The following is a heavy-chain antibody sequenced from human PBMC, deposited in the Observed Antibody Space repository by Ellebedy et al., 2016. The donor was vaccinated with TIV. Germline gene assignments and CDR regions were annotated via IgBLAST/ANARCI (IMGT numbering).Heavy chain of an antibody. CDR3: ARTSYYDSSGYPLFDY. D-gene: IGHD3-22*01. CDR1: GGSIDISTYY. CDR2: IYYSGTT. V-gene: IGHV4-39*07. Sequence: MPSETLSLTCNVSGGSIDISTYYWAWIRQPPGKGLEWIGSIYYSGTTYYNPSLKSRVTMSVDSSRNQFSLKLSSVTAADTAVFYCARTSYYDSSGYPLFDYWGQGTLVTVSS. J-gene: IGHJ4*02.